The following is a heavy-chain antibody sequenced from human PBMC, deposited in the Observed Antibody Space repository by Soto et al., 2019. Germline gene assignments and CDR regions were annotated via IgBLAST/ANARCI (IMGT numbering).Heavy chain of an antibody. CDR1: DGSSSSGVDC. J-gene: IGHJ4*02. CDR3: ARNVVVPAAAYYFDY. D-gene: IGHD2-2*01. CDR2: IYHSGST. Sequence: ASEPLSLTWAVSDGSSSSGVDCWSWIRQPPGKGLEWIGYIYHSGSTYYNPSLKSRVTISVDRSKNQFSLKLSSVTAADTAVYYCARNVVVPAAAYYFDYWGQGTLVTVSS. V-gene: IGHV4-30-2*01.